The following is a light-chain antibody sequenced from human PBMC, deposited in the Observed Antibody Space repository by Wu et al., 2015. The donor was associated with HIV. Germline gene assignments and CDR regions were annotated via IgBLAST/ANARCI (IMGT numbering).Light chain of an antibody. CDR1: QSLSSS. V-gene: IGKV3-11*01. J-gene: IGKJ4*01. Sequence: EIVMTQSPATLSVSPGERATLSCRASQSLSSSLAWYQQKPGQPPRLLIYDISNRATGIPARFSGGGSGTDFTLTISSLEPEDFAVYYCQHRRSWPLTFGGGTKLAIK. CDR3: QHRRSWPLT. CDR2: DIS.